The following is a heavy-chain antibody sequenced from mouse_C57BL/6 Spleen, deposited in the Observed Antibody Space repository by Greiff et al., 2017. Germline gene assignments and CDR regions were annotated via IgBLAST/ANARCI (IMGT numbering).Heavy chain of an antibody. D-gene: IGHD1-1*01. Sequence: QVQLQQPGAELVKPGASVKLSCKASGYTFTSYWMHWVKQRPGQGLEWIGMIHPNSGSTNYNEKFKSKATLTVDKSSSTAYMQLSSLTSEDSAVYCCARGDYYDEGYFDDWGQGTTLTVSS. CDR2: IHPNSGST. CDR1: GYTFTSYW. J-gene: IGHJ2*01. CDR3: ARGDYYDEGYFDD. V-gene: IGHV1-64*01.